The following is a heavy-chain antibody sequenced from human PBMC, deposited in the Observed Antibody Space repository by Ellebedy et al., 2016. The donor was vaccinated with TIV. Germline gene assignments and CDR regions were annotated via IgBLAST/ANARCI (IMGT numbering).Heavy chain of an antibody. CDR1: GFTFSSYW. J-gene: IGHJ5*02. V-gene: IGHV3-7*03. D-gene: IGHD6-19*01. CDR2: IKQDGSEK. Sequence: GGSLRLXXAASGFTFSSYWMSWVRQAPGKGLEWVANIKQDGSEKYYVDSVKGRFTISRDNAKNSLYLQMNSLRAEDTAVYYCARSPNALQWLVRRRETGWFDPWGQGTLVTVPS. CDR3: ARSPNALQWLVRRRETGWFDP.